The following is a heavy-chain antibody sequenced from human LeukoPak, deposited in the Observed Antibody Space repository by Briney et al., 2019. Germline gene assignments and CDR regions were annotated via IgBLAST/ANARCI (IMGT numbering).Heavy chain of an antibody. CDR3: ARGRVGGYCSSTSCYIFDY. D-gene: IGHD2-2*01. CDR1: GFTFSSYG. CDR2: IWYDGSNK. J-gene: IGHJ4*02. V-gene: IGHV3-33*01. Sequence: GRSLRLSCAASGFTFSSYGMHWVRTPPGKGLEWVAVIWYDGSNKYYADSVKGRFTISRDNSKNTLYLQMNSLRAEDTAVYYWARGRVGGYCSSTSCYIFDYWGQGTLVTVSS.